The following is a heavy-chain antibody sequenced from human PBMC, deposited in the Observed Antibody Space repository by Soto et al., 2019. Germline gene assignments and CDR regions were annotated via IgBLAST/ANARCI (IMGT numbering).Heavy chain of an antibody. CDR2: IYTSGST. D-gene: IGHD2-2*01. Sequence: SETLSLTCSVSGGSISSYYCSWIRQPAGKGLEWIGRIYTSGSTNYNPSLKSRVTMSVDTSKNQFSLKLSSVTAADTAVYYCARDQWRYCSSTSCYYGMDVWGQGTTVTAP. CDR3: ARDQWRYCSSTSCYYGMDV. J-gene: IGHJ6*02. V-gene: IGHV4-4*07. CDR1: GGSISSYY.